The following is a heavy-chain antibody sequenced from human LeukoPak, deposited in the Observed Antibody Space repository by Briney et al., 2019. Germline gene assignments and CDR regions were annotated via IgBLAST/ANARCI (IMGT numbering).Heavy chain of an antibody. CDR2: IIPIFGTA. CDR1: GGTFSSYA. J-gene: IGHJ6*03. V-gene: IGHV1-69*06. CDR3: ARGSIAAELNMDV. D-gene: IGHD6-13*01. Sequence: GASVKVSCKASGGTFSSYAISWVRQAPGQGLEWMGRIIPIFGTANYAQKFQGRVTITADKSTSTAYMEQSNLRSEDTAVYYCARGSIAAELNMDVWGKGTTVTVSS.